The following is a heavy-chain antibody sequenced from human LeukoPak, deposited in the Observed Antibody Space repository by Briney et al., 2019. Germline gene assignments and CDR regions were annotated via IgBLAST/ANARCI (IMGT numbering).Heavy chain of an antibody. CDR1: GFTFSNYA. J-gene: IGHJ4*02. D-gene: IGHD5-18*01. CDR2: IDSDGSTT. Sequence: PGGSLRLSCAASGFTFSNYAMSWVRQAPGKGLVWVSRIDSDGSTTKYADSVKGRFTISRDNAKNTLYLQMNGLRAEDTAVYYCARVPPGDSYGNYWGQGTLVTVSS. CDR3: ARVPPGDSYGNY. V-gene: IGHV3-74*01.